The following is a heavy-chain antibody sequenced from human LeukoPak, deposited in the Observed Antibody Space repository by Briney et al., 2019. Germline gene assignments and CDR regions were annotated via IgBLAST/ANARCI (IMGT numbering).Heavy chain of an antibody. Sequence: ASVKVSCKASGYTFTAYYVHWVRQAPGQGLEWIGWINPNTGDTNYVPKFQGRVTMIKDTSTNSAYMELNKLTSDDTAVYYCGRGNKSFDPWGQGTLVTVSS. CDR1: GYTFTAYY. CDR3: GRGNKSFDP. CDR2: INPNTGDT. V-gene: IGHV1-2*02. J-gene: IGHJ5*02.